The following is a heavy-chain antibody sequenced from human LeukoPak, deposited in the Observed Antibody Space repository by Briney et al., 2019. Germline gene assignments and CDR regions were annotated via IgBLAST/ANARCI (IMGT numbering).Heavy chain of an antibody. CDR3: AKDGLIMRDLGYYFDS. D-gene: IGHD3-10*01. J-gene: IGHJ4*02. V-gene: IGHV3-30*02. Sequence: GGSLRLSCAASGFTFSSYAMHWVRRAPGKGLEWVAFIRYDGSNKYYADSVKGRFTIFRDNSKNTLYLQMNSLRTEDTAVYFCAKDGLIMRDLGYYFDSWGQGTLVTVSS. CDR2: IRYDGSNK. CDR1: GFTFSSYA.